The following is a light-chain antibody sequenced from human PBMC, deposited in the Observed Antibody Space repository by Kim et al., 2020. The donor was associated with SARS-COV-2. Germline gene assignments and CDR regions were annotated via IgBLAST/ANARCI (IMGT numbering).Light chain of an antibody. V-gene: IGKV3-20*01. CDR3: QQYHNALLT. CDR2: GAS. Sequence: DIVLTQSPGTLSLSAGERATLSCRASRSVSRNSLAWYQQKPGQAPRLLIYGASNRATGIPDRFSGSGSGTDFTLTINRLAPEDFAVYFCQQYHNALLTFG. CDR1: RSVSRNS. J-gene: IGKJ4*01.